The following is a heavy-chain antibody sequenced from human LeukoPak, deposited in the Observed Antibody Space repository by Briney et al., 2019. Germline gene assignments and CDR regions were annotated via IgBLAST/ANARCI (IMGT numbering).Heavy chain of an antibody. J-gene: IGHJ4*02. D-gene: IGHD3-22*01. CDR3: ARGARARRVYRVVAVPFDY. CDR1: GFSFSSYE. V-gene: IGHV3-48*03. CDR2: ISAIGTLT. Sequence: GGSLRLSCAASGFSFSSYEMNWVRQAPGKGLEWISYISAIGTLTHYADSVKGRFTISRDNSKNTLFLQMNSLRAEDTAVYYCARGARARRVYRVVAVPFDYWGQGTLVTVSS.